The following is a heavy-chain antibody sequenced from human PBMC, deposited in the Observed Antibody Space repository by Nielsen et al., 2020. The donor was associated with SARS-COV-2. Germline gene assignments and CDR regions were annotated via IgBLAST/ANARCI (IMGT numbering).Heavy chain of an antibody. CDR3: ARAKGGITIFGVVIHYYYGMDV. Sequence: ASVKVSCKASGGTFSSYAINWVRQATGQGLEWMGWMNPNSGNTGYAQKFQGRVTMTRNTSISTAYMELSSLRSEDTAVYYCARAKGGITIFGVVIHYYYGMDVWGQGTTVTVSS. CDR1: GGTFSSYA. CDR2: MNPNSGNT. D-gene: IGHD3-3*01. V-gene: IGHV1-8*02. J-gene: IGHJ6*02.